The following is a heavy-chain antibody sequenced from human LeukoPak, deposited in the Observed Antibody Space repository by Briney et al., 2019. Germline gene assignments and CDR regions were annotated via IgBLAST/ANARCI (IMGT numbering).Heavy chain of an antibody. CDR2: MNPNSGNT. CDR1: GYTFTSYD. Sequence: ASVKVSCKASGYTFTSYDINWVRQATGQGLERMGWMNPNSGNTGYAQKFQGRVTMTRNTSISTAYMELSSLRSEDTAVYYCARGSGLVWGRRFDYWGQGTLVTVSS. J-gene: IGHJ4*02. V-gene: IGHV1-8*01. CDR3: ARGSGLVWGRRFDY. D-gene: IGHD6-19*01.